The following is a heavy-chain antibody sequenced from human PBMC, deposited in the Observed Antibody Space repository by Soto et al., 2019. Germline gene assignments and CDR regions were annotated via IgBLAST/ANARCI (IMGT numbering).Heavy chain of an antibody. CDR3: ASLHWERWLQLSTENSFDI. CDR2: INLSGST. V-gene: IGHV4-34*01. J-gene: IGHJ3*02. CDR1: GGSFSGYY. Sequence: QVQLQQWGAGLLKPSETLSLTCAVYGGSFSGYYWSWIRQPPGKGLEWIGEINLSGSTNYNPSLKSSLTISVDTSKTLFSLKLSSVTAADTAVYYCASLHWERWLQLSTENSFDIWGQGTMVTVSS. D-gene: IGHD5-12*01.